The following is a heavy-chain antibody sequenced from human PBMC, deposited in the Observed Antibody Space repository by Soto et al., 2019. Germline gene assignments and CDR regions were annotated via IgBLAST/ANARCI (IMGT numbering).Heavy chain of an antibody. D-gene: IGHD3-3*02. Sequence: HPGGSLRLSCAASGFTFSSYAMHWVRQAPGKGLEWVAGISYDGSNTYYADSVKGRFTISRDNSKNTVSLQMNSLRGEDTAVYYCARAFSHLSNMDVWGQGTTVTVSS. V-gene: IGHV3-30*03. CDR2: ISYDGSNT. CDR1: GFTFSSYA. J-gene: IGHJ6*02. CDR3: ARAFSHLSNMDV.